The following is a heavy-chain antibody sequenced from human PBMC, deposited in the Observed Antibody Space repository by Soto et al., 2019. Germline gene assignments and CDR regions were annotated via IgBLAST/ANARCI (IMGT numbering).Heavy chain of an antibody. CDR2: IIPIFGTG. CDR1: GGTFSSYG. J-gene: IGHJ5*02. Sequence: QVQLVQSGAEVKKPGSSVKVSCKASGGTFSSYGISWVRQAPGQGLESMGGIIPIFGTGNYAQKFQGRVTITADESTSTAYMELRSLRSEDTAVYYCARARTSSCPVGCWFDPWGQGTLVTVSS. D-gene: IGHD2-15*01. V-gene: IGHV1-69*01. CDR3: ARARTSSCPVGCWFDP.